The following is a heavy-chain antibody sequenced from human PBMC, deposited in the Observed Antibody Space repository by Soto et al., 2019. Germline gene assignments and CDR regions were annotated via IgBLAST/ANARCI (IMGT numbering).Heavy chain of an antibody. Sequence: EVQLVESGGGLVQPGGSLRLSCAASGFTFSSYSMNWVRQAPGTGLEWVSYISSSSSTIYYADSVKGRFTISRDNAKNSLYVRMTSVADADTAVDYRARAIAAACYGMDVWGQGTPVTVSS. D-gene: IGHD6-13*01. CDR1: GFTFSSYS. CDR2: ISSSSSTI. J-gene: IGHJ6*02. CDR3: ARAIAAACYGMDV. V-gene: IGHV3-48*02.